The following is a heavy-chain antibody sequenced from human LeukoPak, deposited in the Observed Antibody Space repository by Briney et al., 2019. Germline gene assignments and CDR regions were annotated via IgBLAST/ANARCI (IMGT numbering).Heavy chain of an antibody. CDR1: GVSINSGAHY. J-gene: IGHJ4*02. Sequence: PSETLSLTCTVSGVSINSGAHYWSWVRQPPGKGLEWIGYISYSGSTYYNPSLKSRVTISVDTSKNQFSLKLSSVTAADTAVYYCARYYGGNSNFDYWGQGTLVTVSS. D-gene: IGHD4-23*01. CDR3: ARYYGGNSNFDY. CDR2: ISYSGST. V-gene: IGHV4-30-4*01.